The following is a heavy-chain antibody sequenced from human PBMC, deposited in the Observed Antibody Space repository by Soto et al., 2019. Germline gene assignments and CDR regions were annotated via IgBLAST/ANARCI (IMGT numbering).Heavy chain of an antibody. J-gene: IGHJ4*02. D-gene: IGHD5-12*01. Sequence: EVQLLEPGGGLVQPGGSLRLSCAASGFTFSSYAMSWVRHAPGKGLELVSAISGSGGSTYYADSVKGRFTISRDNSNNTLYLQMNSLRAEDTAVYYCAKEGGYDRRFDYWGQGTLVTVSS. V-gene: IGHV3-23*01. CDR3: AKEGGYDRRFDY. CDR1: GFTFSSYA. CDR2: ISGSGGST.